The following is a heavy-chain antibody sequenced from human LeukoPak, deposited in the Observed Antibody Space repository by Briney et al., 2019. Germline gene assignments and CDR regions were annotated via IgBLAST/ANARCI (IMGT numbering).Heavy chain of an antibody. V-gene: IGHV1-46*01. J-gene: IGHJ2*01. D-gene: IGHD6-19*01. Sequence: ASVKVSCKASGYTFTNYTLNWVRQAPGQGLEWMGIINPSGGSTSYAQKFQGRVTMTRDTSTSTVYMELSSLRSEDTAVYYCARDSSGRWIRVGWFFDLWGRGTLVTVSS. CDR1: GYTFTNYT. CDR3: ARDSSGRWIRVGWFFDL. CDR2: INPSGGST.